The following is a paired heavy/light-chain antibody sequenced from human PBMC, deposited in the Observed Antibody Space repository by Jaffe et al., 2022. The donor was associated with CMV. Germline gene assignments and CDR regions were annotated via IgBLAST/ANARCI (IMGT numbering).Heavy chain of an antibody. J-gene: IGHJ3*01. CDR3: ARERHGEV. Sequence: QVQLVQSGAEVKQPGASVKVSCKASGYTFNDYYMHWVRQAPGQGLEWMGWINPKTGATNYAQRFQGRITMTTDTSITTAYVDLASLTSDDTAVYYCARERHGEVWGQGTMVTVSS. CDR1: GYTFNDYY. V-gene: IGHV1-2*02. CDR2: INPKTGAT.
Light chain of an antibody. V-gene: IGKV2-28*01. CDR3: MQALLAPQT. CDR1: QSLVHSNGYNY. J-gene: IGKJ2*01. Sequence: DIVMTQSPPSLPVTPGEPASISCRSSQSLVHSNGYNYLDWFLQKPGQSPQLLIYLASNRASGVPDRFSGSGSGTDFTLKISRVEAEDVGVYYCMQALLAPQTFGQGTKLEIK. CDR2: LAS.